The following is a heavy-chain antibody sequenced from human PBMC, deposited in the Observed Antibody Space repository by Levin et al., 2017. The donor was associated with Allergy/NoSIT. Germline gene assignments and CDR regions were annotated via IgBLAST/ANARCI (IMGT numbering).Heavy chain of an antibody. Sequence: GGSLRLSCAASGFTFGSYAVSWVRQAPGKGLEWVSALSDGGVGAYYADSVKGRFTISRDVSKNTVFLQMNSLRVDDTAVYYCAREYRIYPQSGFDTWGQGTLVTVSS. CDR1: GFTFGSYA. CDR2: LSDGGVGA. D-gene: IGHD6-6*01. J-gene: IGHJ5*02. CDR3: AREYRIYPQSGFDT. V-gene: IGHV3-23*01.